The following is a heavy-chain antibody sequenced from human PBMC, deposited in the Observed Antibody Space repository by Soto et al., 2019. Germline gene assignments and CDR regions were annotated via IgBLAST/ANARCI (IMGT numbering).Heavy chain of an antibody. Sequence: GGSLRLSCAASGFTFSSYGMHWVRQAPGKGLEWVAVISYDGSNKYYADSVKGRFTISRDNSKNTLYLQMNSLRAEDTAVYYCAKPALILTTASDFDYWGQGTLVTVSS. CDR1: GFTFSSYG. CDR2: ISYDGSNK. D-gene: IGHD3-10*01. CDR3: AKPALILTTASDFDY. J-gene: IGHJ4*02. V-gene: IGHV3-30*18.